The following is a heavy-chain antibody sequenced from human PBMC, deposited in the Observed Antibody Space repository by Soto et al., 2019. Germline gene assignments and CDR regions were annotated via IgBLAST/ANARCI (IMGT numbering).Heavy chain of an antibody. Sequence: XETLSLTCTVSGCSVSSGTYYWGWIRQPPGKGLEWIGYIYISGSTNYNSSLESRVTISADTPKNQFSLKLNSVTAADTAVYYCARVNYCSSSSCYWFDYWGQGSLVTVSS. D-gene: IGHD2-2*01. J-gene: IGHJ4*02. CDR1: GCSVSSGTYY. CDR2: IYISGST. CDR3: ARVNYCSSSSCYWFDY. V-gene: IGHV4-61*01.